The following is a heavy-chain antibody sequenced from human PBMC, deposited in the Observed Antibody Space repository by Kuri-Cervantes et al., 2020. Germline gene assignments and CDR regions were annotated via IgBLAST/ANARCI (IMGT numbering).Heavy chain of an antibody. CDR2: IKQDGSEQ. CDR3: GRGGGYPSF. D-gene: IGHD6-25*01. V-gene: IGHV3-7*01. CDR1: GFIVTSNY. Sequence: GGSLRLSCAASGFIVTSNYMSWVRQAPGKGLEWVANIKQDGSEQNYVDSVKGRFTISRDNAKNSLYLEMSSLRGDDTAVYYCGRGGGYPSFWGQGTLVTVSS. J-gene: IGHJ4*02.